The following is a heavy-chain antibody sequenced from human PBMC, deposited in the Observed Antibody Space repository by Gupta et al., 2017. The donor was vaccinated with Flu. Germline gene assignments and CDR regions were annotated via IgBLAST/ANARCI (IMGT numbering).Heavy chain of an antibody. J-gene: IGHJ4*02. V-gene: IGHV3-48*01. Sequence: WVRQAPGRGREWVSYIVSRSGTRYYADSVRSRFTISRDTSKNQLSLKMNTVTAADTAVYYCARGDTEGKPGDYWGPGILVTVSS. D-gene: IGHD3-10*01. CDR2: IVSRSGTR. CDR3: ARGDTEGKPGDY.